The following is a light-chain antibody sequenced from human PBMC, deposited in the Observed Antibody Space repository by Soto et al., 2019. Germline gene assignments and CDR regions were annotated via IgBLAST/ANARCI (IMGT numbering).Light chain of an antibody. Sequence: EIVLTQSPGTLALSPGEGATLXXXASQSVSKYLAWYQQKPGQAPRLLIYGASSRATGIPDSFSGSGSGTDFTLTISRLEPEDFAVYYCQQYGGSPQTFGQGTKVEIK. CDR1: QSVSKY. CDR2: GAS. V-gene: IGKV3-20*01. CDR3: QQYGGSPQT. J-gene: IGKJ1*01.